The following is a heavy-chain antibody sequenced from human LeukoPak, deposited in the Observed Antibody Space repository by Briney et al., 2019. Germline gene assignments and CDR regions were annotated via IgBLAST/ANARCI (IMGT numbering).Heavy chain of an antibody. J-gene: IGHJ4*02. D-gene: IGHD5-12*01. CDR1: GFTLSDHY. CDR3: TSLSGYSGYDPLYY. CDR2: TGNRGNSYTT. V-gene: IGHV3-72*01. Sequence: GGSLRLSXAASGFTLSDHYMDWVRQAPGKGLEWVGRTGNRGNSYTTEYAASVKGRFTISRDDSKNSLYLQMNSLKAEDTAVYYCTSLSGYSGYDPLYYWGQGTLVTVSS.